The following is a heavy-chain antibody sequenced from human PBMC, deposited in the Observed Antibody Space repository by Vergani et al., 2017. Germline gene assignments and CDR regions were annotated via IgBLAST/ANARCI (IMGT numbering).Heavy chain of an antibody. V-gene: IGHV3-7*01. CDR3: ARINYYGSSGYSLTRWHNWFDP. CDR1: GFIFSHYW. Sequence: EVQLVESGGGLVQPGGSLRLFCAASGFIFSHYWMSWVRQAPGKGMEWVANINQDGSEKYYVDSVKGRFTISRDNAKNSLYLQMNSLRAEDTALYYCARINYYGSSGYSLTRWHNWFDPWGQGTLITVSS. D-gene: IGHD3-22*01. CDR2: INQDGSEK. J-gene: IGHJ5*02.